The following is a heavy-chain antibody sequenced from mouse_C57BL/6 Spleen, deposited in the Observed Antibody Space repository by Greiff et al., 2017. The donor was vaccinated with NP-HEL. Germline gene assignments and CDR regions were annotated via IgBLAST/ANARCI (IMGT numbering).Heavy chain of an antibody. CDR3: ARGEGITTVVATNFDY. CDR1: GYTFTSYW. V-gene: IGHV1-7*01. Sequence: QVQLQQSGAELAKPGASVKLSCKASGYTFTSYWMHWVNQRPGQGLEWIGYINPSSGYTKYNQKFKDKATLTADKSSSAAYMQLSSLTYEDSAVYYCARGEGITTVVATNFDYWGQGTTLTVSS. J-gene: IGHJ2*01. CDR2: INPSSGYT. D-gene: IGHD1-1*01.